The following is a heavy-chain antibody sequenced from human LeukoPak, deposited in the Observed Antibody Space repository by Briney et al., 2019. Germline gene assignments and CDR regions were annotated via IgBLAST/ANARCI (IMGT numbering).Heavy chain of an antibody. CDR2: IWHSANN. D-gene: IGHD3-22*01. Sequence: SSETLSLTCAVSGDSISNGYYWGWIRQSPGKGLEWIGSIWHSANNYYNPSLKSRVTISVDTSKNQFSLKLSSVTAADTAVYYCARSLRGPIVVVPPGDYWGQGTLVTVSS. V-gene: IGHV4-38-2*01. CDR3: ARSLRGPIVVVPPGDY. CDR1: GDSISNGYY. J-gene: IGHJ4*02.